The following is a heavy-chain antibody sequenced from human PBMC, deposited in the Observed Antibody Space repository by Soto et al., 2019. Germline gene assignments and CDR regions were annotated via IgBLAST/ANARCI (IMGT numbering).Heavy chain of an antibody. D-gene: IGHD1-20*01. CDR1: GYTFTSYD. Sequence: ASVKVSCKASGYTFTSYDVNWVRQATGQGLEWMGWMNPNSGNTGYAQKFQGRVTMTRNTSISTAYMELSSLRSEDTAVYYCARGPITGTIYYYYYYMDVWGKGTTVTVSS. CDR2: MNPNSGNT. V-gene: IGHV1-8*01. CDR3: ARGPITGTIYYYYYYMDV. J-gene: IGHJ6*03.